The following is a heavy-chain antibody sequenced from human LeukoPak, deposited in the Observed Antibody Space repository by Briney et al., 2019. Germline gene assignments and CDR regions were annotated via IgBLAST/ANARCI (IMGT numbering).Heavy chain of an antibody. CDR1: GGSISSYY. CDR3: ARGTYGGNPHDAFDI. V-gene: IGHV4-59*01. D-gene: IGHD4-23*01. Sequence: PSENLSLTCTVSGGSISSYYWSWIRQPPGKGLEWIGYIYYSGSTNYNPSLKSRVTISVDTSKNQFSLKLSSVTAADTAVYYCARGTYGGNPHDAFDIWGQGTMVTVSS. J-gene: IGHJ3*02. CDR2: IYYSGST.